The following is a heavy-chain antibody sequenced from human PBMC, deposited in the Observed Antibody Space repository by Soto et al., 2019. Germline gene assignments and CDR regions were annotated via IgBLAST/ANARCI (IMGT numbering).Heavy chain of an antibody. CDR3: ARDRSYGAYCSGGSCYGKPPWERDAFDI. CDR1: GFTFSSYW. D-gene: IGHD2-15*01. V-gene: IGHV3-74*01. J-gene: IGHJ3*02. CDR2: INSDGSST. Sequence: PGGSLRLSCAASGFTFSSYWMHWVRQAPGKGLVWVSRINSDGSSTSYADSVKGRFTISRDNAKNTLYLQMNSLRAEDTAVYYCARDRSYGAYCSGGSCYGKPPWERDAFDIWGQGTMVT.